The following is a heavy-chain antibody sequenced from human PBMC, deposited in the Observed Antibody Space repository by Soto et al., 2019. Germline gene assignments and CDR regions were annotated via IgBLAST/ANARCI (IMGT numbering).Heavy chain of an antibody. CDR3: ARELAIAAAQH. Sequence: SVKVSCNASGCTFINYAISWVRQAPGQGLEWMGGIIAIFGNTNYAQKFQGRVTITTDESTSTAYMELSSLRSEDTAVYYCARELAIAAAQHWRQGALVTVSS. CDR1: GCTFINYA. V-gene: IGHV1-69*05. J-gene: IGHJ4*02. CDR2: IIAIFGNT. D-gene: IGHD6-13*01.